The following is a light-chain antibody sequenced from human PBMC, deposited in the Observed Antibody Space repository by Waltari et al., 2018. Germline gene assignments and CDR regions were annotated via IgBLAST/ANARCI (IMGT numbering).Light chain of an antibody. Sequence: EIVLTQSPGPLSFSPGQRAPPSCRASQSLSSRYFAWYQQKPGQAPRLLSYGASSRATGIPDMFSGSGSGTDFTLTITRLEPEDFAGYSCQQYGSSPPTFGQGTKLEIK. CDR2: GAS. J-gene: IGKJ2*01. CDR3: QQYGSSPPT. V-gene: IGKV3-20*01. CDR1: QSLSSRY.